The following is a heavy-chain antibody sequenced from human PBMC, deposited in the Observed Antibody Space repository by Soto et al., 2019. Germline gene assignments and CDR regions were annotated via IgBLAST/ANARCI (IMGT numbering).Heavy chain of an antibody. J-gene: IGHJ6*04. Sequence: PGGSLRLSCATSGFPFSSYNMNWVRQAPGKGLQWVSSISSTSRYIYYADSVKGRFTISRDNANNSLYLQMDSLRAEDTAVYYCARDGLLSFGEVFQLHHLAVWGKGTTVTVSS. CDR2: ISSTSRYI. D-gene: IGHD3-10*01. CDR3: ARDGLLSFGEVFQLHHLAV. V-gene: IGHV3-21*06. CDR1: GFPFSSYN.